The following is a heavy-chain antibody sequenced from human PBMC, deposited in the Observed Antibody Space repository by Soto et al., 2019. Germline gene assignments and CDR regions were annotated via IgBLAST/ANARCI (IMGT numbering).Heavy chain of an antibody. CDR1: GFTFSNAW. V-gene: IGHV3-15*01. J-gene: IGHJ4*02. CDR3: TTGTSVLRFLEWSSIFDY. CDR2: IKSKTDGGTT. D-gene: IGHD3-3*01. Sequence: PGGSLRLSCAASGFTFSNAWMSWVRQAPGKGLEWVGRIKSKTDGGTTDYAAPVKGRFTISRDDSENTLYLQMNSLKTEDTAVYYCTTGTSVLRFLEWSSIFDYWGQGTLVTVSS.